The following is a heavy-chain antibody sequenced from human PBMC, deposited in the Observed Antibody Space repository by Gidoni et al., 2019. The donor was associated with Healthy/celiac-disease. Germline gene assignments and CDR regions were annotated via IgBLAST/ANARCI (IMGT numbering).Heavy chain of an antibody. Sequence: EVQLVESGGGLVQPGGSLRLSCAASGFTFSSYALSGVRQAPGKVLEWVSAISGSGGSTYYADSVKGRFTISRDNSKNTLYLQMNSLRAEDTAVYYCAKERTDITMIVVVITTGDAFDIWGQGTMVTVSS. CDR3: AKERTDITMIVVVITTGDAFDI. CDR2: ISGSGGST. D-gene: IGHD3-22*01. J-gene: IGHJ3*02. V-gene: IGHV3-23*04. CDR1: GFTFSSYA.